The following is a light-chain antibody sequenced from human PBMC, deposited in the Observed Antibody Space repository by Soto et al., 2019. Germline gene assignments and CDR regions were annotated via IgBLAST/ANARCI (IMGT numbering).Light chain of an antibody. CDR2: EVS. V-gene: IGLV2-14*01. Sequence: SVLTQPASVSGSPGQSITISCTGDSSDVGGYNYASWFQQHPGKAPKLMIYEVSHRPSGVSHRFSGSKSGTTASLTISGLQAEDEADYYCSSYTRSFTVVFGGGTKVTVL. CDR3: SSYTRSFTVV. J-gene: IGLJ2*01. CDR1: SSDVGGYNY.